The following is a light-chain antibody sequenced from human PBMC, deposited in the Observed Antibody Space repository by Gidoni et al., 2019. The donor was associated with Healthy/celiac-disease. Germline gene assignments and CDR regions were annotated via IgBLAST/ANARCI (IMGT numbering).Light chain of an antibody. CDR1: QSISSW. V-gene: IGKV1-5*01. CDR3: QQYNSYSLT. Sequence: DIQMTQSPSTLSASVGDRVTITCRASQSISSWLAWYKQKPGKAPKLLIYDASSLESGVPSRFSGSGSGTEFTLTISRLQPDDFATYYCQQYNSYSLTFGGGTKVEIK. CDR2: DAS. J-gene: IGKJ4*01.